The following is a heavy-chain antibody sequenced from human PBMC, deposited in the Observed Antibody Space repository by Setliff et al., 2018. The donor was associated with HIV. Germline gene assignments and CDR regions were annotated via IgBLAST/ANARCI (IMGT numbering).Heavy chain of an antibody. CDR2: MYYSGST. CDR3: ARHVTVVAYFETLAGSFNY. V-gene: IGHV4-39*01. CDR1: GGSIRSGTYY. Sequence: LSLTCTVSGGSIRSGTYYWGWIRQPPGKGLEYIGTMYYSGSTYYNPSLRSRVTISVDTSKNHISLRLSSVTAADTAVYYCARHVTVVAYFETLAGSFNYWGQGTLVTVSS. J-gene: IGHJ4*02. D-gene: IGHD2-21*01.